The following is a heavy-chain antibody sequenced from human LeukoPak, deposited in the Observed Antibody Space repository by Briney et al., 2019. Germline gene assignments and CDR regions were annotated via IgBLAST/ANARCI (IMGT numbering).Heavy chain of an antibody. D-gene: IGHD6-13*01. Sequence: LSLTCTVSGGSISSYYWSWIRQAPGKGLEWVAVISYDESSKYYADSVKGRFTVSRDNSKNTLSLQMNSLRAEDTAVYYCVRVRDSSNWYVFDVWGQGTMVTISS. CDR2: ISYDESSK. CDR1: GGSISSYY. V-gene: IGHV3-30*03. CDR3: VRVRDSSNWYVFDV. J-gene: IGHJ3*01.